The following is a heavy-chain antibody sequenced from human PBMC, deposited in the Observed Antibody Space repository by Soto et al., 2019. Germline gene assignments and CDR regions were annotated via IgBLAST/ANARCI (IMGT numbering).Heavy chain of an antibody. J-gene: IGHJ5*02. CDR2: INTYSGTT. CDR1: GYSFTAQY. Sequence: QVQLVQSGAEVKKPGASVKVSCETSGYSFTAQYVHWVRLAPGQGLEWLGCINTYSGTTNYGENFEGRVTVTRDSSLSTVYRGWKRVRFDDRAVYYGAGGRDMGPFTRVLPSWGQGPLVTVSS. D-gene: IGHD1-1*01. V-gene: IGHV1-2*02. CDR3: AGGRDMGPFTRVLPS.